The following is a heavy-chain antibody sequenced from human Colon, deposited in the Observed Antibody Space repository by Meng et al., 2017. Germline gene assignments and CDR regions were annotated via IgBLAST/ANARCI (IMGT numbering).Heavy chain of an antibody. CDR3: ARRYCSGGSCYLYWFDP. CDR1: GYSFTSYW. V-gene: IGHV5-51*01. J-gene: IGHJ5*02. Sequence: GESLKISCQGSGYSFTSYWIGWVRQMPGKGLEWMGIIYPGDSDTRYSPSFQGQVTISADKSISTAYLQWSSLKASDTAMYYCARRYCSGGSCYLYWFDPWGQGTLVTVSS. D-gene: IGHD2-15*01. CDR2: IYPGDSDT.